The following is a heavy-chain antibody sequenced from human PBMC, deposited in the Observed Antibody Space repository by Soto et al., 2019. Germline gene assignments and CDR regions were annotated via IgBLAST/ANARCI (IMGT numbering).Heavy chain of an antibody. CDR2: TSYDGSNK. V-gene: IGHV3-30*19. CDR3: ARWGTTGGLDV. J-gene: IGHJ1*01. CDR1: GFTFRSYV. D-gene: IGHD3-16*01. Sequence: QVQLVESGGGVVQPGTSLRVSYVGSGFTFRSYVIHWVRQAPGKGLEWVALTSYDGSNKYYGDSVRGRFTISRDNSRNTVDLQMDSLRVEDMALYYCARWGTTGGLDVWGQGTLVSVSS.